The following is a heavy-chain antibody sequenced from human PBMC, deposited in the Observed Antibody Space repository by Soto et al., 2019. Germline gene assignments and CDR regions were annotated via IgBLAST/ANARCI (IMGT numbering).Heavy chain of an antibody. CDR3: AKDLAAAGYGMDV. CDR2: ISYDGSNK. CDR1: GFTFSSYG. V-gene: IGHV3-30*18. D-gene: IGHD6-13*01. J-gene: IGHJ6*02. Sequence: QVQLVESGGGVVQPGRSLRLSCEASGFTFSSYGMHWVRQAPGKGLEWVAVISYDGSNKYYADSVKGRFTISRDNSKNTLYLQMNSLRAEDTAVYYCAKDLAAAGYGMDVWGQGTTVTVSS.